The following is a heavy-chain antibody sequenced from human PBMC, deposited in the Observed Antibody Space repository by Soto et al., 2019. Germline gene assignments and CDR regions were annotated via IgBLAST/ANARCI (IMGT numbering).Heavy chain of an antibody. CDR2: ISGSGGST. Sequence: EVQLLESGGGLVQPGGSLRLSCAASGFTFSSYAMSWVRQAPGKGLEWVSAISGSGGSTYYADSVKGRFTISRDNSKNTLYRQMNSLRAEDKDVYYCGTRLRGFDYWGQGPLVTVSS. D-gene: IGHD4-17*01. CDR3: GTRLRGFDY. V-gene: IGHV3-23*01. CDR1: GFTFSSYA. J-gene: IGHJ4*02.